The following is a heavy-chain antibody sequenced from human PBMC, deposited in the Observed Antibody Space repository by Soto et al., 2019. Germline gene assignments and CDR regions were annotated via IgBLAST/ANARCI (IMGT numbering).Heavy chain of an antibody. V-gene: IGHV3-23*01. D-gene: IGHD2-15*01. J-gene: IGHJ4*02. CDR2: ISGSGGST. CDR1: GFTFSSYA. Sequence: EVQLLESGGGLVQPGGSLRLSCAASGFTFSSYAMSWVRQAPGKGLEWVSAISGSGGSTYYADSVKGRFTISRDNSKHTLYLQMNSLRAEDTAVYYCAKDASRYCSGGSCFTGQFDYWRQGTLVTVSS. CDR3: AKDASRYCSGGSCFTGQFDY.